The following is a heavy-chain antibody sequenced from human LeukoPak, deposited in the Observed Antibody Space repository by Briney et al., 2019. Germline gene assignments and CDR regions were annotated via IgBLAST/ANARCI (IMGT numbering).Heavy chain of an antibody. CDR1: GGSISSYY. Sequence: PSETLSLTCTVSGGSISSYYWSWVRQPPGKGLEWIGYIYYSGSTNYNPSLKSRVTISVDTSKNQFSLKLSTVTAADTAVYHCASLTPSDSSRWYWDVGLWGRGTLVTVSS. CDR3: ASLTPSDSSRWYWDVGL. CDR2: IYYSGST. J-gene: IGHJ2*01. V-gene: IGHV4-59*08. D-gene: IGHD6-13*01.